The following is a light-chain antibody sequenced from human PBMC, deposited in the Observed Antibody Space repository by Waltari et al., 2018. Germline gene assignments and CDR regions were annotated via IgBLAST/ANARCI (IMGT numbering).Light chain of an antibody. J-gene: IGLJ3*02. Sequence: QSVLTQTPSVSATPGQRVTISCSGSSSHIGINIVNWYQQLPGTAPKPLIHTNNQRPSGVPDRFSGSKSGTSASLAISGLQSEDEAEYYCAAWDDSLDGPVFGGGTKLTVL. CDR2: TNN. CDR3: AAWDDSLDGPV. V-gene: IGLV1-44*01. CDR1: SSHIGINI.